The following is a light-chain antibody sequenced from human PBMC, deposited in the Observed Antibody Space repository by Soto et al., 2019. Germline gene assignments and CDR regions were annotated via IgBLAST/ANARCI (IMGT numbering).Light chain of an antibody. J-gene: IGLJ2*01. V-gene: IGLV2-14*03. CDR1: SSDVGAYDF. Sequence: SSLTQPASVSGSPGQSVTISCTGTSSDVGAYDFVSWYQQHPGNAPKLMIYDVNNRPSGVSNRFSGSKSDNTASLTISGLQAEDEADYYCSSYTSGSTVAFGGGTKLTVL. CDR2: DVN. CDR3: SSYTSGSTVA.